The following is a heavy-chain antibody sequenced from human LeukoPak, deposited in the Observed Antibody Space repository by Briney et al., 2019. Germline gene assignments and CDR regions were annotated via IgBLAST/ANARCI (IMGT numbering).Heavy chain of an antibody. V-gene: IGHV3-23*01. CDR1: GFTFSSYA. D-gene: IGHD3-16*01. Sequence: GGSLRLSCAASGFTFSSYAMSWVRQAPGKGLEWVSAISGSGGSTYYADSVKGRFTISRDNSKNTLFLQMNTLRAEDTAIYYCAKDREYSYVYDAFDIWGQGTLVTVSS. CDR3: AKDREYSYVYDAFDI. J-gene: IGHJ3*02. CDR2: ISGSGGST.